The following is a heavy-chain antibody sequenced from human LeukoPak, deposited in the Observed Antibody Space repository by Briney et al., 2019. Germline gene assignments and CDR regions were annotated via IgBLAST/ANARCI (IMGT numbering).Heavy chain of an antibody. CDR3: ARDHYYGSGTLWFDP. CDR2: INPNSGGT. V-gene: IGHV1-2*02. D-gene: IGHD3-10*01. J-gene: IGHJ5*02. CDR1: GYTFTGYY. Sequence: EASVTVSFKASGYTFTGYYMHWVRQAPGQGLEWMGWINPNSGGTNYAQKFQGRVTMTRDTSISTAYMELSRLRSDDTAVYYCARDHYYGSGTLWFDPWGQGTLVTVSS.